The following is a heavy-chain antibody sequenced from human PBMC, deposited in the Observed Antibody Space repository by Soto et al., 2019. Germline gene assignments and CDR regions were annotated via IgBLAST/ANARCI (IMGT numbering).Heavy chain of an antibody. CDR2: MNSDGSTT. CDR3: ATAEVDY. Sequence: GGSLRLSCAASGFTFGNYWMHWVRQAPGKGLEWVSRMNSDGSTTNYADSVKGRFTVSRDNARNTLHLQMNSLRAEDTAVYYCATAEVDYWGPGTLVTVLL. J-gene: IGHJ4*02. CDR1: GFTFGNYW. V-gene: IGHV3-74*01.